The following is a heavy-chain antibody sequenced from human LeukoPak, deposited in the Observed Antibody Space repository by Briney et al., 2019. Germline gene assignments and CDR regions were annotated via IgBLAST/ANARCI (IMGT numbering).Heavy chain of an antibody. D-gene: IGHD5-18*01. CDR1: GGSISSYY. J-gene: IGHJ4*02. CDR3: ARAPKYSYGSFYYFDY. Sequence: SETLSLTCTVSGGSISSYYWSWIRQPAGKGLEWIGRIYASGSTNYNPSLKSRVTMSVDTSKNQFSLKLSSVTAADTAVYYCARAPKYSYGSFYYFDYWGQGTLVTVSS. CDR2: IYASGST. V-gene: IGHV4-4*07.